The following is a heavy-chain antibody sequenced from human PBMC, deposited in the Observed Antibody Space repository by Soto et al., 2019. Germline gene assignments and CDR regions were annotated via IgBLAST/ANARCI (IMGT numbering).Heavy chain of an antibody. CDR1: GFTFSSYG. D-gene: IGHD3-16*02. V-gene: IGHV3-30*18. CDR2: ISYDGDNK. Sequence: QVQLVESGGGVVQPGRSLRLSCTASGFTFSSYGMHWVRQAPGKGLEWVAVISYDGDNKYYADSVKGRFTISRDNSKNTLYLRMNSLRAEDTAVYYCAKVPFLGELSLSPGRGGYWGQGTLVAVSS. CDR3: AKVPFLGELSLSPGRGGY. J-gene: IGHJ4*02.